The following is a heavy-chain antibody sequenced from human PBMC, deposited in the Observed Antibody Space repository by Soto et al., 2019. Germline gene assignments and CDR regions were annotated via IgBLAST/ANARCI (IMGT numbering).Heavy chain of an antibody. D-gene: IGHD2-15*01. Sequence: SETLSLTCTVSGGSISSYYWSWIRQPPGKGLEWIGYIYYSGSTNYNPSLKSRVTISVDTSKNQFSLKLSPVTAADTAVYYCARYPSRYCSGGSCYDDDGNDYWGQGTLVTVSS. J-gene: IGHJ4*02. CDR3: ARYPSRYCSGGSCYDDDGNDY. CDR2: IYYSGST. V-gene: IGHV4-59*01. CDR1: GGSISSYY.